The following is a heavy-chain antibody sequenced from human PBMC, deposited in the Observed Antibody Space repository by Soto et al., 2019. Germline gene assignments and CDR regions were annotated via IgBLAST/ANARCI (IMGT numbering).Heavy chain of an antibody. CDR1: GGSIISSSYY. CDR2: IDYSGNT. J-gene: IGHJ4*02. V-gene: IGHV4-39*01. D-gene: IGHD5-12*01. CDR3: ARHVSFSGYKYYFDQ. Sequence: QLQLQESGPGLVKPSETLSLTCTVSGGSIISSSYYWAWIRQPPGKGLEWLGNIDYSGNTYYNPSLDRRATISVDTSKNQFSRKLTSVTAVDTAVYYCARHVSFSGYKYYFDQWGQGTLVTVSS.